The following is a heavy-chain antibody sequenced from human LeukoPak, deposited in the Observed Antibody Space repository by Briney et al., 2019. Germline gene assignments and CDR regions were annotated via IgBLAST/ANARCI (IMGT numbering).Heavy chain of an antibody. V-gene: IGHV3-23*01. CDR1: GFAFSSYA. CDR2: ISGSGGST. D-gene: IGHD1-26*01. Sequence: GGSLRLSCAASGFAFSSYAMSWVRQAPGKGLEWVSDISGSGGSTYYADSVKGRCTISRDNSKNTLYLQMNSLRAEDTAVYYCAKGSVGASYYWGEGTLVTVSS. CDR3: AKGSVGASYY. J-gene: IGHJ4*02.